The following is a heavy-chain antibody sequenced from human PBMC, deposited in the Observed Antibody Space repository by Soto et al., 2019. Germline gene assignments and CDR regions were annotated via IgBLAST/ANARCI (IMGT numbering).Heavy chain of an antibody. Sequence: GASVKVSCKASGGTFSSYAISWVRQAPGQGLEWMGGIIPIFGTANYAQKFQGRVTITADESTSTAYMELSSLRSEDTAVYYCARSITMVRGVINGYYDSGMGVWGQGTAVTVSS. CDR2: IIPIFGTA. J-gene: IGHJ6*01. CDR1: GGTFSSYA. CDR3: ARSITMVRGVINGYYDSGMGV. D-gene: IGHD3-10*01. V-gene: IGHV1-69*13.